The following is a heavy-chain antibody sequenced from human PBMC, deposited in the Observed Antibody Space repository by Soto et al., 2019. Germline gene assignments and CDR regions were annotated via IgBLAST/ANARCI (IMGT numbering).Heavy chain of an antibody. Sequence: QVQLVQSGAEVKKPGSSVKVSCKASGGTFTSYAITWVRQAPGQGLEWMGGIIPIFGTANYAQKFQGRVTIAADESTSTAYRELSSLRSEDTAVYYCARGASSGYYKGFDYWGQGTLVTVSS. V-gene: IGHV1-69*12. CDR2: IIPIFGTA. CDR3: ARGASSGYYKGFDY. CDR1: GGTFTSYA. D-gene: IGHD3-22*01. J-gene: IGHJ4*02.